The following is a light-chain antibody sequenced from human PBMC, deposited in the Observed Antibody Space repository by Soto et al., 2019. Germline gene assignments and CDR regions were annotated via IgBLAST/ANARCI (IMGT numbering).Light chain of an antibody. J-gene: IGKJ2*01. Sequence: DLQMTQSPSSLSASVGDRVTITCRASQDISHYLAWYQQKPGKVPKLLIYAASTLQTGVQSRFSGSGSGTVFTLIINSLQPEDVATYYCQKYNSAPNTFGRGTRLEIK. CDR2: AAS. CDR3: QKYNSAPNT. CDR1: QDISHY. V-gene: IGKV1-27*01.